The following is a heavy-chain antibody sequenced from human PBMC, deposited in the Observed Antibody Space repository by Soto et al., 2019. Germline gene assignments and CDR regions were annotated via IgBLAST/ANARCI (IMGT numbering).Heavy chain of an antibody. Sequence: PGGSLRLSCAASGFTFDDYAMHWVRQAPGKGLEWVSGISWNSGSIGYADSVKGRFTISRDNAKNSLYLQMNSLRAEDTALYYCAKGGHYYDSSGFDSSGQGTLVTVS. V-gene: IGHV3-9*01. D-gene: IGHD3-22*01. CDR2: ISWNSGSI. J-gene: IGHJ4*02. CDR3: AKGGHYYDSSGFDS. CDR1: GFTFDDYA.